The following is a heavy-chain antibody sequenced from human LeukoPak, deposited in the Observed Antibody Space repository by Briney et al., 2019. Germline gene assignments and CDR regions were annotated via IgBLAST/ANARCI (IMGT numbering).Heavy chain of an antibody. CDR1: GGSISSYY. Sequence: PSETLSLTCTVSGGSISSYYWSWIRQPAGKGLEWIGRIYTSGSTNYNPSLKSRVTMSVDTSKNQFSLKLSSVTAAVTAVYYCASSSGQYCSSTSCYPVYFDYWGQGTLVTVSS. J-gene: IGHJ4*02. V-gene: IGHV4-4*07. CDR2: IYTSGST. D-gene: IGHD2-2*01. CDR3: ASSSGQYCSSTSCYPVYFDY.